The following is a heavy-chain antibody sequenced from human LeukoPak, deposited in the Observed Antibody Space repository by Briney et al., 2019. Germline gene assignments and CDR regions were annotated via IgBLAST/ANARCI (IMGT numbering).Heavy chain of an antibody. Sequence: GGSLRLSCAASGFTFSSYGMHWVRQAPGKGLDWVAVIWYDGSNKYYADSVKGRFTISRDNSKNTLYLQMNSLRAEDTAVYYCARDRYYYGSGSYPSLDYWGQGTLVTVSS. CDR1: GFTFSSYG. D-gene: IGHD3-10*01. CDR3: ARDRYYYGSGSYPSLDY. CDR2: IWYDGSNK. J-gene: IGHJ4*02. V-gene: IGHV3-33*01.